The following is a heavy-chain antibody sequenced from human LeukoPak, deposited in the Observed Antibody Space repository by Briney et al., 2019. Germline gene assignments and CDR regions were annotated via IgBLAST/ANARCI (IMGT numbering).Heavy chain of an antibody. CDR3: ARGTGSNDY. CDR2: ISSSGSTI. D-gene: IGHD1-1*01. V-gene: IGHV3-48*03. CDR1: GFTFSSYE. J-gene: IGHJ4*02. Sequence: LAGGSLRLTCAASGFTFSSYEMNWVRQAPGKGLEWVSYISSSGSTIYYADSVKGRFTISRDNAKNSLYLQMNSLRAEDTAVYYCARGTGSNDYWGQGTLVTVSS.